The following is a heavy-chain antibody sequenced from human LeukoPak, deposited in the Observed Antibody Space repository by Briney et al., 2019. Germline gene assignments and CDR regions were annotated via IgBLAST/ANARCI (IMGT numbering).Heavy chain of an antibody. D-gene: IGHD3-3*01. CDR3: ARDLRNYDFWSGPQSGFDP. V-gene: IGHV6-1*01. CDR1: GDSVSSNSAA. Sequence: SQTLSLTCAISGDSVSSNSAAWNWIRQSPSRGLEWLGRTYYRSKWYNDYAVSVKSRITINPDTSKNQFSLQLNSVTPEDTAVYYCARDLRNYDFWSGPQSGFDPWGQGTLVTVSS. J-gene: IGHJ5*02. CDR2: TYYRSKWYN.